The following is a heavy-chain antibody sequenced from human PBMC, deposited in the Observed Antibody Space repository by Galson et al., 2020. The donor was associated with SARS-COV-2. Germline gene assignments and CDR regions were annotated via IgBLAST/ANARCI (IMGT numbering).Heavy chain of an antibody. Sequence: ASVKVSCKVSGYTLTELSMHWVRQAPGKGLEWMGGFDPEDGETIYAQKFQGRVTMTEDTSTDTAYMELSSLRSEDTAVYYCATGPAIVATRSNWFDPWGQGTLVTVSS. CDR3: ATGPAIVATRSNWFDP. CDR1: GYTLTELS. V-gene: IGHV1-24*01. J-gene: IGHJ5*02. CDR2: FDPEDGET. D-gene: IGHD5-12*01.